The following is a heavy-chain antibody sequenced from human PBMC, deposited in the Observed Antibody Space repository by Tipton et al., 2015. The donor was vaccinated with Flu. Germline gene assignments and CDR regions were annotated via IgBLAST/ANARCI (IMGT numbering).Heavy chain of an antibody. V-gene: IGHV4-4*07. J-gene: IGHJ4*02. D-gene: IGHD3/OR15-3a*01. CDR3: SGGSGSGTFMIYEC. CDR1: GGSLSSFY. CDR2: IYSSGVT. Sequence: TLSLTCAVSGGSLSSFYWSWIRQSAGKGLEWIGRIYSSGVTKYNPSLKSRVTMSVDTSKNQFSLRLDSVTAADTALYYCSGGSGSGTFMIYECWGQGTLVVVSS.